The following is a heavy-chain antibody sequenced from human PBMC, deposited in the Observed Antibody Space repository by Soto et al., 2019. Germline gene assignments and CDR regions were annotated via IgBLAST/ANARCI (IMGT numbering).Heavy chain of an antibody. D-gene: IGHD5-18*01. CDR3: ARAGGYSYGRYNWFDP. CDR1: GGSFSGYY. Sequence: SETLSLTCAVYGGSFSGYYWSWIRQPPGKGLEWIGEINHSGSTNYNPSLKSRVTISVDTSKNQFSLKLSFVTAADTAVYYCARAGGYSYGRYNWFDPWAREPWSPSP. CDR2: INHSGST. V-gene: IGHV4-34*01. J-gene: IGHJ5*02.